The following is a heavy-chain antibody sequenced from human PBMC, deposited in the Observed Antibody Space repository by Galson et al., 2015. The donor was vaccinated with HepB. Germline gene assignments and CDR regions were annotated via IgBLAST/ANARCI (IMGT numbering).Heavy chain of an antibody. CDR3: ARDRGYSDFSSWFDP. Sequence: SLRLSCAASGFTFNTYSMNWVRQAPGKGLEWLSYISSSSSIISYADSVKGRFTISRDNAKNSLYLQMNSLRAEDTAIYYCARDRGYSDFSSWFDPWGQGTLVTVSS. CDR2: ISSSSSII. D-gene: IGHD4-11*01. CDR1: GFTFNTYS. J-gene: IGHJ5*02. V-gene: IGHV3-48*04.